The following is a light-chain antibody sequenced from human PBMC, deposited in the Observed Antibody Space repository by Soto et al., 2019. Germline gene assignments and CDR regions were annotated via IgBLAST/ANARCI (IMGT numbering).Light chain of an antibody. CDR3: SSYTISSTYV. V-gene: IGLV2-14*01. Sequence: QSVLTQPASVSGSPGQSITISCTGTSSDVGGYNFVSWYQQHPGKAPKLLIYDVSDRPSGVSNRFSGSKSGNTASLTISGLQAEDEADYYCSSYTISSTYVFGTGPKVTVL. J-gene: IGLJ1*01. CDR1: SSDVGGYNF. CDR2: DVS.